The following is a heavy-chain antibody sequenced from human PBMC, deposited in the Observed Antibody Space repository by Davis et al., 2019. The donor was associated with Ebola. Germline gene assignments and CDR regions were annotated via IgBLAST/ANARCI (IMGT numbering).Heavy chain of an antibody. CDR1: GFTFSDHY. J-gene: IGHJ4*02. Sequence: GESLKISCAASGFTFSDHYMDWVRQAPGKGLEWVGFIRSKAYGGTTEYAASVKGRFTISRHDSKSIAYLQMNSLKTEDTAVYYCTRALGYWGQGTLVTVSS. CDR2: IRSKAYGGTT. D-gene: IGHD3-3*01. CDR3: TRALGY. V-gene: IGHV3-49*04.